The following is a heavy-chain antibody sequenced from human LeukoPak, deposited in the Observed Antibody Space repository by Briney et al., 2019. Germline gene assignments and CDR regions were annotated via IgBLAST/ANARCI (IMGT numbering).Heavy chain of an antibody. D-gene: IGHD2-2*01. Sequence: ASVKVSCKASGYTFASSAMNWVRQAPGQRREWRGWISTDTGNATYAQGFTGRCVFSLDTSVSTAYLQISSLNAEDTAVYYCARQGPGYCGTTSCYGVDYWGQGTMVTVSS. CDR1: GYTFASSA. CDR3: ARQGPGYCGTTSCYGVDY. V-gene: IGHV7-4-1*02. CDR2: ISTDTGNA. J-gene: IGHJ4*02.